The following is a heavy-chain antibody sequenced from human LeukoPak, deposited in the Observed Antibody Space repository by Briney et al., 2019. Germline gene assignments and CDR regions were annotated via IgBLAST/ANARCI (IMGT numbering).Heavy chain of an antibody. V-gene: IGHV6-1*01. D-gene: IGHD5-12*01. J-gene: IGHJ6*02. CDR3: ARASWQPGYYYGMDV. CDR2: TYYRSKWYN. CDR1: GDSVSSKSTA. Sequence: PSQTLSLTCATSGDSVSSKSTAWNWIRQSPSRGLEWLGRTYYRSKWYNGYAVSVKSRITINPDTSKNQFSLQLNSVTPEDTAVYYCARASWQPGYYYGMDVWGQGTTVTVSS.